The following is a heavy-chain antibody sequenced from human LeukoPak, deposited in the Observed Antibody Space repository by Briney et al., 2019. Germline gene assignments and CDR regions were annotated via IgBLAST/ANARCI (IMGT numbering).Heavy chain of an antibody. CDR2: IYYSGST. D-gene: IGHD3-3*01. Sequence: SETLSLTCTVSGGSISSYYWSWIRQPPGKGLEWIGYIYYSGSTNYNPSLKSRVTISVDTSKNQFSLKLSSVTAADTAVYYCARDLITIFGSHWFDPWGQGTLVTVSS. V-gene: IGHV4-59*01. J-gene: IGHJ5*02. CDR3: ARDLITIFGSHWFDP. CDR1: GGSISSYY.